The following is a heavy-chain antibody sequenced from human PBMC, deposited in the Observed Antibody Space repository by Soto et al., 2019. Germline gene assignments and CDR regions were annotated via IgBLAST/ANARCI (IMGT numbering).Heavy chain of an antibody. J-gene: IGHJ6*02. D-gene: IGHD1-7*01. Sequence: QVQLVQSGAELKKPGASVKVSCKASGYTFTSYGISWVRQAPGQGLEWMGWISAYNGNTNYAQKLQGRVTMTTDTSTSTAYMELRSLRSDDTAVYYCARREEWVGIGTRGFYGMDVWGQGTTVTVSS. CDR2: ISAYNGNT. CDR1: GYTFTSYG. CDR3: ARREEWVGIGTRGFYGMDV. V-gene: IGHV1-18*01.